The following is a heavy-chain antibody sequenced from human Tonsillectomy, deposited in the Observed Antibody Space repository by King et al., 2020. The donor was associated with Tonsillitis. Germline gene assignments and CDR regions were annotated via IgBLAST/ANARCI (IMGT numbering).Heavy chain of an antibody. J-gene: IGHJ4*02. CDR2: ISHSGST. CDR3: ARGKYDFWSGYPDYFDY. CDR1: GGSCSGYF. D-gene: IGHD3-3*01. Sequence: VQLQQWGAGLLKPSETLSLTCAVYGGSCSGYFWTWIRQPPGKGLEWIGEISHSGSTNYNPSLKSRVAISIDTSKNQFSLRLSSVTAADTAVYFCARGKYDFWSGYPDYFDYWGRGTLVTVSS. V-gene: IGHV4-34*01.